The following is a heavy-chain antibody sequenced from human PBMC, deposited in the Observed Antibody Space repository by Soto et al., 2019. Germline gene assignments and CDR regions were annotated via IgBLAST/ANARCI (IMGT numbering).Heavy chain of an antibody. CDR2: IRSGTDNYAT. Sequence: PGGSLRLSCAASGFTFSGSPIHWVRQASGEGLEWVGRIRSGTDNYATAYAASVKGRFTISRDDSKNRAYLQLNSLKTEDTAVYYCTSHSPEDMKRNWGQGTLVTVSS. D-gene: IGHD2-15*01. CDR3: TSHSPEDMKRN. V-gene: IGHV3-73*01. CDR1: GFTFSGSP. J-gene: IGHJ4*02.